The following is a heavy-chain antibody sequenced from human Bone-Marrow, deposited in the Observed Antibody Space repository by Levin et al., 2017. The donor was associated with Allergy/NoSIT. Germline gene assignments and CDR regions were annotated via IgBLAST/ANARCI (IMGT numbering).Heavy chain of an antibody. CDR3: AKEKGGPSPSAPSFDY. V-gene: IGHV3-30*18. Sequence: GGSLRLSCAASGFTFSSYGMHWVRQAPGKGLEWVAVISYDGSNKYYADSVKGRFTISRDNSKNTLYLQMNSLRAEDTAVYYCAKEKGGPSPSAPSFDYWGQGTLVTVSS. D-gene: IGHD3-10*01. CDR2: ISYDGSNK. J-gene: IGHJ4*02. CDR1: GFTFSSYG.